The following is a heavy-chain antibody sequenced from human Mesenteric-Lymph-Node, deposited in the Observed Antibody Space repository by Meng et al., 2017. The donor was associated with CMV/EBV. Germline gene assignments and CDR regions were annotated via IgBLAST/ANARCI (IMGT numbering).Heavy chain of an antibody. Sequence: SLKISCAASGFTFDNYAMHWVRQAPGKGLEWVSGITWNSVGIDYADSVKGRFTISRDNAKNSLYLQMNSLRGEDMALYYCAKGATVAAAGWGYFDYWGQGALVTVSS. J-gene: IGHJ4*02. V-gene: IGHV3-9*03. CDR2: ITWNSVGI. CDR3: AKGATVAAAGWGYFDY. CDR1: GFTFDNYA. D-gene: IGHD6-13*01.